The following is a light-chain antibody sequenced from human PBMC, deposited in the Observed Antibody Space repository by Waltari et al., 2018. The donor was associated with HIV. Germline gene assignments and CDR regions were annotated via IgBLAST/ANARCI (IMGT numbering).Light chain of an antibody. J-gene: IGLJ1*01. CDR1: SSTIVAGYD. CDR3: QSYDSGLTAYV. V-gene: IGLV1-40*01. CDR2: GNT. Sequence: QSVLTQPPSVSGAPGQRVTISCTGSSSTIVAGYDVHWFQQLPGTAPNLLIYGNTNRPSGVPDRFSGSKSGTSASLAITGLQAEDEADYYCQSYDSGLTAYVFGTGTKVTVL.